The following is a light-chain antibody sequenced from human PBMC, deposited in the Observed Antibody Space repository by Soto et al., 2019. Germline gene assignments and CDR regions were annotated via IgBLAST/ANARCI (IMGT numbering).Light chain of an antibody. V-gene: IGKV1-39*01. CDR2: AAS. Sequence: DIQMTQSPSSLSASVGDRVTITCRASQSISSYLNWYQQKPGKAPKLLIYAASSLQSGAPSRFSGSGSGTDFTLTISSLQPEDFATYYCQQSYSFGQGTKLEIK. CDR1: QSISSY. CDR3: QQSYS. J-gene: IGKJ2*01.